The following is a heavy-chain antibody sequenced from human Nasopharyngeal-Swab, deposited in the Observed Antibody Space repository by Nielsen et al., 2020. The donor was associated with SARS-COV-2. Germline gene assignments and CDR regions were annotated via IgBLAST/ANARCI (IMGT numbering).Heavy chain of an antibody. CDR2: MKQDGSVK. V-gene: IGHV3-7*01. D-gene: IGHD3-10*01. Sequence: GGSLRLSCTASGFNFSSFWTSWFRQAPGKGLEWVANMKQDGSVKYYLDSVKGRFTISRDNAKNSLFLEMNSLRAEDTAVYYCASQERGGSGSSWGRGTLVTVSS. CDR3: ASQERGGSGSS. CDR1: GFNFSSFW. J-gene: IGHJ4*02.